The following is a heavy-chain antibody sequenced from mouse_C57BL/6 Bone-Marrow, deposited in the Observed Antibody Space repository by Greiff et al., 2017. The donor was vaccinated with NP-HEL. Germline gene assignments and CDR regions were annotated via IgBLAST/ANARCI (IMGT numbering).Heavy chain of an antibody. D-gene: IGHD1-1*01. Sequence: EVKLQESGPELVKPGASVKIPCKASGYTFTDYNMDWVKQSHGKSLEWIGDINPNNGGTIYNQKFKGKATLTVDKSSSTAYMELRSLTSEDTAVYYCARYHGSSPYAMDYWGQGTSVTVSS. J-gene: IGHJ4*01. CDR2: INPNNGGT. CDR1: GYTFTDYN. CDR3: ARYHGSSPYAMDY. V-gene: IGHV1-18*01.